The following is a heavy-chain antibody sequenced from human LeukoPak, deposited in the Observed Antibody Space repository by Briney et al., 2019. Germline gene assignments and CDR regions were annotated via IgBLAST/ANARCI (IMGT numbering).Heavy chain of an antibody. CDR2: INWNGDST. CDR1: GFTFDDYG. CDR3: ARARGHDSSGSHFDY. V-gene: IGHV3-20*04. J-gene: IGHJ4*02. D-gene: IGHD3-22*01. Sequence: GSLRLSCATSGFTFDDYGMNWVRQAPGKGLEWVSGINWNGDSTGYEDSVKGRFTISRDNAKKSLYLQMNSLRAEDTALYYCARARGHDSSGSHFDYWGQGTLVTVSS.